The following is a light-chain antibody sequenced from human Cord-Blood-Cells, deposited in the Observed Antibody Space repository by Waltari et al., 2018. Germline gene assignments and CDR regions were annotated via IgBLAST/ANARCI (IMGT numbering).Light chain of an antibody. CDR2: GAS. J-gene: IGKJ1*01. CDR3: QQYNNWPRT. V-gene: IGKV3-15*01. Sequence: EIVMPQSPATLSVSPGERATLSCRASQSGSSNFAWYQQKPGQAPRLLIYGASTRATGIPARFSGSGSGTEFTPTISSLQSEDFAVYYCQQYNNWPRTFGQGTKVEIK. CDR1: QSGSSN.